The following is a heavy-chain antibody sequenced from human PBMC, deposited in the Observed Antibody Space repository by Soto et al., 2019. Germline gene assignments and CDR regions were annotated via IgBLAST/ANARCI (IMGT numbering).Heavy chain of an antibody. J-gene: IGHJ4*02. CDR1: GASINTGDQY. CDR3: ARGWDANA. CDR2: IYHNEIT. Sequence: SETLSLTCTVSGASINTGDQYWSWVRQPPGKQLEWIGYIYHNEITNYNPSLKSRVTISADTSRNQFSLKLKSVTAADTAVYYCARGWDANAWGQGIQVTVS. V-gene: IGHV4-61*08. D-gene: IGHD6-19*01.